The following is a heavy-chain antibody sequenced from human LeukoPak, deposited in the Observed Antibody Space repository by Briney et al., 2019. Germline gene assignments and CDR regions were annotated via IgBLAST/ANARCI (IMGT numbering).Heavy chain of an antibody. V-gene: IGHV3-74*01. D-gene: IGHD6-19*01. CDR3: ATKQWLAPPPDS. Sequence: GGSLRLSCAASGSTFSKYWMLWVRQAPGKGLESVSRINTDGTVTTYADSVKGRFTVSRDNADNTMFLQMNSVRDEDTSVYYCATKQWLAPPPDSWGQGTPVTVSS. J-gene: IGHJ4*02. CDR2: INTDGTVT. CDR1: GSTFSKYW.